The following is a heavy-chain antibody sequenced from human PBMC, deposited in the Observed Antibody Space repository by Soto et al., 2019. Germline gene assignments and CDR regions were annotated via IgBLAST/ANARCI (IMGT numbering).Heavy chain of an antibody. V-gene: IGHV4-61*01. CDR2: IYYSGST. Sequence: PSETLSLTCTVSGGSVSSVSYYWIWIRQPPGKGLEWIGYIYYSGSTNYNPSLKSRITISVDTSKNQFSLKLSSVTAADTAVYYSARTRYRSDPARYWGQPTFVTVSS. J-gene: IGHJ4*02. CDR3: ARTRYRSDPARY. D-gene: IGHD6-19*01. CDR1: GGSVSSVSYY.